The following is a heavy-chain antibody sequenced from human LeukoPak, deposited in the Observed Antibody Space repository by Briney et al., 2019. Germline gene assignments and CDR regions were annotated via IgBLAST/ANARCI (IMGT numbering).Heavy chain of an antibody. J-gene: IGHJ2*01. CDR3: ARAYCGGDCYSGWYFDL. CDR2: IGTAGDT. V-gene: IGHV3-13*01. D-gene: IGHD2-21*02. CDR1: GFTFRSYD. Sequence: PRGSLRLSCAASGFTFRSYDMHWVRQATGKGLEWVSAIGTAGDTYYPGSVKGRFTISRENAKNSLYLQMNSLKAGDTAVYYCARAYCGGDCYSGWYFDLWGRGTLVTVSS.